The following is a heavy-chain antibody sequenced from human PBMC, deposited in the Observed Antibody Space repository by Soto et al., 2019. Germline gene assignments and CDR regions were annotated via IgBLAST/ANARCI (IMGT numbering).Heavy chain of an antibody. CDR2: IWYDGSNK. J-gene: IGHJ3*02. D-gene: IGHD6-13*01. V-gene: IGHV3-33*01. Sequence: PGGPLRLSCAASGFTFSSYGMHWVRQAPGKGLEWVAVIWYDGSNKYYADSVKGRFTISRDNSKNTLYLQMNSLRAEDTAVYYCARDRQQLVQGAFDIWGQGTMVTVSS. CDR1: GFTFSSYG. CDR3: ARDRQQLVQGAFDI.